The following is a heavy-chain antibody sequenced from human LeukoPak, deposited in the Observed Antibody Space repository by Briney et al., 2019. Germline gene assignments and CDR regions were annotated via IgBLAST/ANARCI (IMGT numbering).Heavy chain of an antibody. J-gene: IGHJ5*02. CDR3: TRDSGTYNWFDP. V-gene: IGHV3-73*01. CDR1: GFTFSGSA. D-gene: IGHD1-26*01. CDR2: TDKKDKGYAT. Sequence: GGSLKLSCAASGFTFSGSAIHWVRPCSGQGLEWVGQTDKKDKGYATAPAYAASVKGRFTISRDDSINTAYLQMKSLKTEDTALYYCTRDSGTYNWFDPWGQGTLVTVSS.